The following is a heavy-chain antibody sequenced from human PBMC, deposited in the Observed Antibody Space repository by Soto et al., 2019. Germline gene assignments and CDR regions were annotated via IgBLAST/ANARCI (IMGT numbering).Heavy chain of an antibody. CDR3: AREGKITGTAFDAFDI. D-gene: IGHD1-7*01. J-gene: IGHJ3*02. CDR1: GYTFTGYY. V-gene: IGHV1-2*02. CDR2: INPNSGGT. Sequence: QVQLVQSGAEVKKPGASVKVSCKASGYTFTGYYMHWVRQAPGQGLEWMGWINPNSGGTNYAQKFQGRVTTTRDTSISTAYMELSMLRSDDTAVYYCAREGKITGTAFDAFDIWGQGTLVTVSS.